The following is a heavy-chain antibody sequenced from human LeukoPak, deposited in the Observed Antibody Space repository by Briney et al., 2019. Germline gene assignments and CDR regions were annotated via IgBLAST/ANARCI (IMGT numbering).Heavy chain of an antibody. CDR2: IYYSGST. CDR1: GGSISSYY. Sequence: PSETLSLTCTVSGGSISSYYWSWIRQPPGKGLEWIGYIYYSGSTNYNPTLKGRVTISVDTSKNQFSLKLSSVTAADTAVYYCARGVAVAGPNYYYYYGMDVWGQGTTVTVSS. CDR3: ARGVAVAGPNYYYYYGMDV. J-gene: IGHJ6*02. V-gene: IGHV4-59*01. D-gene: IGHD6-19*01.